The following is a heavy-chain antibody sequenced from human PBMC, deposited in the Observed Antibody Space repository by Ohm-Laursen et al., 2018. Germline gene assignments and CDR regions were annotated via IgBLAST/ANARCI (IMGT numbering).Heavy chain of an antibody. CDR1: GFTFSGYA. Sequence: SLRLSCSASGFTFSGYAMNWVRQAPGKGLEWVSAISGSGGSTYDADSVKGRFTSSRDNSKNTLFLQMNSLRAEDTAVYYCAKVVTYCSGGNCYSCYYYGMDVWGQGTTVTVSS. V-gene: IGHV3-23*01. D-gene: IGHD2-15*01. CDR2: ISGSGGST. J-gene: IGHJ6*02. CDR3: AKVVTYCSGGNCYSCYYYGMDV.